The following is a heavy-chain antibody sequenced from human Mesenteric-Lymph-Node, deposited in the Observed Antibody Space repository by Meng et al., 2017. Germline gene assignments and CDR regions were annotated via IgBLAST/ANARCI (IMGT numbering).Heavy chain of an antibody. J-gene: IGHJ4*02. D-gene: IGHD4-11*01. CDR3: VRDFRVTDL. CDR1: GGTFSDYA. V-gene: IGHV1-69*05. CDR2: IIPIFGRT. Sequence: QVQLVQSGGEVKKPGASVKVSCKASGGTFSDYAVTWVRQAPGQGLEWMGGIIPIFGRTNYAQKFQGRVTITTDESTGTAYMDLSSLRSEDTAVYYCVRDFRVTDLWGQGTLVTVSS.